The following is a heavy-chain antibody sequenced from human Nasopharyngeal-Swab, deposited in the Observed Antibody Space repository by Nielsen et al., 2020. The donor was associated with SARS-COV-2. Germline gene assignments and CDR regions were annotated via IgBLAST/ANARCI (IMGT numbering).Heavy chain of an antibody. D-gene: IGHD5-18*01. CDR2: ISGSGGST. CDR3: AKDGMVRGAFDI. J-gene: IGHJ3*02. V-gene: IGHV3-23*01. CDR1: GFTFSSYA. Sequence: GESLQISCAASGFTFSSYAMSWVRQAPGKGLEWVSAISGSGGSTYYADSVKGRFTISRDNSKNTLYLRMNSLRAEDTAVYYCAKDGMVRGAFDIWGQGTMVTVSS.